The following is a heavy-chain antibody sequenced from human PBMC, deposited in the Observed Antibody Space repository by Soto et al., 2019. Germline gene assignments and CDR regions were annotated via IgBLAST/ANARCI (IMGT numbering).Heavy chain of an antibody. CDR2: IYYSGTT. V-gene: IGHV4-28*01. Sequence: QVQLQESGPGLVKPSDTLSLTCAVSGYSISSSNWWGWIRQPPGKGLEWIGYIYYSGTTYYNPSLKSRVTTSVDTSKNQFSLKLTSVTAVDSAVYYCARREIQGPNDYWGQGTLVTVSS. D-gene: IGHD1-26*01. CDR1: GYSISSSNW. CDR3: ARREIQGPNDY. J-gene: IGHJ4*02.